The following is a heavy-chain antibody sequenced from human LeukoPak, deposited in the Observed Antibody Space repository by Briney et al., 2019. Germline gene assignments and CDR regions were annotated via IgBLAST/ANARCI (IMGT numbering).Heavy chain of an antibody. CDR1: GGSFSGYY. CDR2: INHSGST. D-gene: IGHD2-2*01. CDR3: ARRGYCSSTSCPPDAFDI. Sequence: SETLSLTCAVYGGSFSGYYWSWIRQPPGKGLEWIGEINHSGSTNYNPSLKSRVTISVDTSKNQFSLKLSSVTAADTAVYYCARRGYCSSTSCPPDAFDIWGQGTMVTVSS. J-gene: IGHJ3*02. V-gene: IGHV4-34*01.